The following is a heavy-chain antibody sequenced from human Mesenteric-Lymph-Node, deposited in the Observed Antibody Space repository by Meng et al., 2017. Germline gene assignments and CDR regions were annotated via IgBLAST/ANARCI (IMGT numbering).Heavy chain of an antibody. CDR3: ARDPAEWLQRYYYGLDF. V-gene: IGHV1-2*02. CDR1: GYTFTGYY. J-gene: IGHJ6*02. D-gene: IGHD5-12*01. CDR2: INPNSGAT. Sequence: ASVKVSCKASGYTFTGYYMHWVRQAPGQGLEWMGWINPNSGATNYAEKFQGRVTMTRDTSISTAYMELSRLRSDDTAVYYCARDPAEWLQRYYYGLDFWGQGTTVTVSS.